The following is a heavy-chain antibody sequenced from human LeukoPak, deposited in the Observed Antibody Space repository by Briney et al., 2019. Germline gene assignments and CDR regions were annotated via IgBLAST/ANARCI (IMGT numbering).Heavy chain of an antibody. CDR1: GYTFTSYY. D-gene: IGHD5-12*01. J-gene: IGHJ4*02. V-gene: IGHV1-69*13. CDR2: IIPIFGTA. CDR3: AGHSGYDFYYVDY. Sequence: SVKVSCKASGYTFTSYYMHWVRQAPGQGLEWMGGIIPIFGTANYAQKFQGRVTITADESTSTAYMELSSLRSEDTAVYYCAGHSGYDFYYVDYWGQGTLVTVSS.